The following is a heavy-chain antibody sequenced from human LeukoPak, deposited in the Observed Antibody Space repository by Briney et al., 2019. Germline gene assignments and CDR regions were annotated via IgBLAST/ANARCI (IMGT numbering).Heavy chain of an antibody. J-gene: IGHJ6*02. CDR2: INPNNGGT. D-gene: IGHD4-17*01. V-gene: IGHV1-2*02. Sequence: GASVKVSCKASGYTFTSYYMHWVRQAPGQGLEWMGWINPNNGGTNYAQKFQSRVTMTRDTSISTAYMELSRLRSDDTAVYYCARVYGDYGINYYYGMDVWGQGTTVTVSS. CDR1: GYTFTSYY. CDR3: ARVYGDYGINYYYGMDV.